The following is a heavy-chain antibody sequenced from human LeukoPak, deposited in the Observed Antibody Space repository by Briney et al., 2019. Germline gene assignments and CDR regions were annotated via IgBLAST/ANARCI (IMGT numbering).Heavy chain of an antibody. J-gene: IGHJ4*02. V-gene: IGHV4-34*01. D-gene: IGHD1-7*01. CDR3: ARDFKGTNAYYFDY. CDR1: GGSFSGYY. CDR2: INHSGST. Sequence: SETLSLTCAVYGGSFSGYYWSWIRQPPGKGLEWIGEINHSGSTNYNPSLKSRVTISVDTSKNQFSLKLSSVTAADTAVYYCARDFKGTNAYYFDYWGQGTQVTVSS.